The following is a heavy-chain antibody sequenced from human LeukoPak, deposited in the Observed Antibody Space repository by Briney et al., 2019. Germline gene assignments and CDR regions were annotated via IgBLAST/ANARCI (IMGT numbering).Heavy chain of an antibody. CDR2: INPNSGGT. CDR3: ARDRGGDWNDPPADY. V-gene: IGHV1-2*02. Sequence: GASVKVSCKASGYTFTGYYMHWVRQAPGQGLEWMGWINPNSGGTNYAQKFQGRVTMTRDTSISTAYMELSRLRSDDTAVYYCARDRGGDWNDPPADYWGQGTLVTVSS. CDR1: GYTFTGYY. D-gene: IGHD1-1*01. J-gene: IGHJ4*02.